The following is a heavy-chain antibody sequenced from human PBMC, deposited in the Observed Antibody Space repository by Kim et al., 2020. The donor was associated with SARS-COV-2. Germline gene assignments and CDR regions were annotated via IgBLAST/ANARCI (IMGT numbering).Heavy chain of an antibody. Sequence: GKGRVHIARDDSKNTAYLQMNSLKTEDTAVYFCTRVPGTPLAFWDAFDIWGQGTMVTVSS. D-gene: IGHD1-1*01. V-gene: IGHV3-73*01. J-gene: IGHJ3*02. CDR3: TRVPGTPLAFWDAFDI.